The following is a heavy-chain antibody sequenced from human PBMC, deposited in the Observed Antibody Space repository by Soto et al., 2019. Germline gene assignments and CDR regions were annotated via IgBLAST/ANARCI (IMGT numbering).Heavy chain of an antibody. J-gene: IGHJ5*02. CDR3: TTGPFSSGWPLNWFDP. Sequence: PGGSLRLSCAASGFTFSNAWMNWVRQAPGKGLEWVGRIKSKTDGGTTDYAAPVKGRFTISRDDSKNTLYLQMNSLKTEDTAVYYCTTGPFSSGWPLNWFDPWGQGTLVTVSS. CDR2: IKSKTDGGTT. V-gene: IGHV3-15*07. CDR1: GFTFSNAW. D-gene: IGHD6-19*01.